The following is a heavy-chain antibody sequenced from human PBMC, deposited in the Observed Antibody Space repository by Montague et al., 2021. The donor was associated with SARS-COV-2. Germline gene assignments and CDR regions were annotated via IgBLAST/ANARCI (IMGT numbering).Heavy chain of an antibody. CDR2: IYNSGTT. Sequence: SETLSLTCTVSGDSTSCPNCYWCLIRQAPGKGLDWIGTIYNSGTTYYNPSLKSRLTISIDTSKNQFSLKLTSVTAADTAVYYCARHRNYGDHSLDNWFHPWGQGTLVTVSS. CDR1: GDSTSCPNCY. J-gene: IGHJ5*02. D-gene: IGHD4-17*01. CDR3: ARHRNYGDHSLDNWFHP. V-gene: IGHV4-39*01.